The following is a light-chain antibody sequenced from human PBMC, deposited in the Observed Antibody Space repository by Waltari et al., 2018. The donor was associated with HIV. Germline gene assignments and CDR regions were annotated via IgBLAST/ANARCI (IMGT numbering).Light chain of an antibody. J-gene: IGKJ2*01. CDR1: QRVPSNS. CDR2: GAS. Sequence: EIVLTQSPGTLSLSPGEGATLSCRASQRVPSNSLVWYQHKPGQAPRLVIYGASNRASGIPDRFSGSGSGTDFTLTISRLEPEDFAVYYCQHYDSSPPYTFGQGTKLEIK. CDR3: QHYDSSPPYT. V-gene: IGKV3-20*01.